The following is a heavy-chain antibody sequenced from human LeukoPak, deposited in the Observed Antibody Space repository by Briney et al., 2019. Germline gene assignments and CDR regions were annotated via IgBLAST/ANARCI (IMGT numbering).Heavy chain of an antibody. CDR3: ARSEDY. Sequence: GGSLRLSCAASGFTFSNYGMNWVRQAPGKGLEWVSYISGSSSAIYYADSVKGRFTISRDNAKNSLYLQMNSLRAEDTAVYYCARSEDYWGQGTLVTVSS. V-gene: IGHV3-48*01. J-gene: IGHJ4*02. CDR2: ISGSSSAI. CDR1: GFTFSNYG.